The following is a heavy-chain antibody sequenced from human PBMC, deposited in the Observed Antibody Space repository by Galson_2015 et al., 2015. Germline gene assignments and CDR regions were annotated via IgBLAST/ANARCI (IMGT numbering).Heavy chain of an antibody. V-gene: IGHV1-2*06. Sequence: SVKVSCKASGYTFTGYYMHWVRQAPGQGLEWMGRISPNSGGTNYAQKFQGRVTMTRDTSISTAYMELSRLRSDDTAVYYCARVVGTMGSWFDPLGQGTLVTVSS. CDR2: ISPNSGGT. J-gene: IGHJ5*02. CDR1: GYTFTGYY. D-gene: IGHD2-21*02. CDR3: ARVVGTMGSWFDP.